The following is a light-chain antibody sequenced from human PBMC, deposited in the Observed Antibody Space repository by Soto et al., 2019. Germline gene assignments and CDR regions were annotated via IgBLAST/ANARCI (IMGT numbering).Light chain of an antibody. J-gene: IGKJ2*01. CDR1: QSVSSN. CDR2: GAS. V-gene: IGKV3-15*01. Sequence: EIVMTQSPATLSVSPGERATLSCRASQSVSSNLAWYQQKPGQAPRLLIYGASTSATGIPARLSGSRSGTEFTLTISSLQSEDFALYYCQQYNNWPPYTFGQGTKLEIK. CDR3: QQYNNWPPYT.